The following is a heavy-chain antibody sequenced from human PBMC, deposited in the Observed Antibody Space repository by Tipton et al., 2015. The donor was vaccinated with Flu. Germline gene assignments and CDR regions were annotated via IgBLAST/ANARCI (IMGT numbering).Heavy chain of an antibody. V-gene: IGHV3-53*01. J-gene: IGHJ6*02. CDR3: ARGMNTGLVDV. D-gene: IGHD1-14*01. CDR1: GFTVTSSY. Sequence: SLRLSCAASGFTVTSSYMSWVRQAPGKGLEWVSVIYGGGTTDYADSVKGRFTISRDKSKNALYLQMSSLRAEDTAVYYCARGMNTGLVDVWGQGTTVTVSS. CDR2: IYGGGTT.